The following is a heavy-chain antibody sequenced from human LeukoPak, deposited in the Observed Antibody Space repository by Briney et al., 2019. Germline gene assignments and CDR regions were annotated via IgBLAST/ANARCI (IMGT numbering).Heavy chain of an antibody. CDR2: ISSSSSYI. Sequence: GGSLRLSCAASGFTFSSYSMNWVRQAPGKGLEWVSSISSSSSYIYYADSVKGRFTISRDNAKNSLYPQMNSLRAEDTAVYYCARGIAASAFDIWGQGTMVTVSS. D-gene: IGHD6-13*01. V-gene: IGHV3-21*01. CDR1: GFTFSSYS. J-gene: IGHJ3*02. CDR3: ARGIAASAFDI.